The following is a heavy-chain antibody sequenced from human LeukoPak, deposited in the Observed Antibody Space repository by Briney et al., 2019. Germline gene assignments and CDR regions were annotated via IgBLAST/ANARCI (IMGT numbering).Heavy chain of an antibody. CDR1: GGSISSGSYY. J-gene: IGHJ5*02. V-gene: IGHV4-61*02. Sequence: PSETLSLTCTVSGGSISSGSYYWSWIRQPAGKGLEWIGRIYTSGSTNYNPSLKSRVTISVDTSKNQFSLKLSSVTAADTAVYYCARGWPRKYWFDPWGQGTLVTVSS. CDR2: IYTSGST. CDR3: ARGWPRKYWFDP.